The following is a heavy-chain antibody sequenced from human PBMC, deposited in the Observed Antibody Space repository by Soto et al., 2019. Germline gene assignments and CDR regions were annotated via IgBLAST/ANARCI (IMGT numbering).Heavy chain of an antibody. D-gene: IGHD3-22*01. J-gene: IGHJ4*01. CDR3: TTDSYSTMIVVRFDY. CDR1: GGTFSSYA. V-gene: IGHV1-69*13. Sequence: SVKVSCKASGGTFSSYAISWVRQAPGQGLEWMGGIIPIFGTANYAQKFQGRVTITADESTSTAYMELSSLKTEDTGIYYCTTDSYSTMIVVRFDYWGHGTLVTVSS. CDR2: IIPIFGTA.